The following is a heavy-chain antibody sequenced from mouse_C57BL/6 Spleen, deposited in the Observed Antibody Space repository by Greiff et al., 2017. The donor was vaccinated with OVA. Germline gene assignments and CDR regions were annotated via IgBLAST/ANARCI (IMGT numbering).Heavy chain of an antibody. Sequence: QVQLQQSGAELVRPGPSVKMSCKASGYTFTNYWIGWAKQRPGHGLEWIGDIYPGGGYTNYNEKFKGKATLTADKSSSTAYMQFSSLTSEDSAIYYCARSPYYYGSSYDWYFDVWGTGTTVTVSS. CDR3: ARSPYYYGSSYDWYFDV. CDR1: GYTFTNYW. J-gene: IGHJ1*03. CDR2: IYPGGGYT. V-gene: IGHV1-63*01. D-gene: IGHD1-1*01.